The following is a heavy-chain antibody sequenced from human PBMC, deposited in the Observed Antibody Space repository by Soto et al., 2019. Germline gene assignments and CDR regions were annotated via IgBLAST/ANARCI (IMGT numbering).Heavy chain of an antibody. CDR1: GDSVSSDLYY. V-gene: IGHV4-61*01. CDR2: VYYTGST. J-gene: IGHJ4*02. Sequence: QVQLQESGPGLVMPSETLSLTCTVSGDSVSSDLYYWAWIRQPPGKGLEWIGYVYYTGSTNYNPSLXXRXSXXVDTSKNQFSLRLSSVTAADTAFYYCARRGSGYDYWGQGALVTVSS. CDR3: ARRGSGYDY. D-gene: IGHD3-22*01.